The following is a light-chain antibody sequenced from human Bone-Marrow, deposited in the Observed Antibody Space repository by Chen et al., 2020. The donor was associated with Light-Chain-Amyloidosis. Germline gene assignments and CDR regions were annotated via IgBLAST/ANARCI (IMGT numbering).Light chain of an antibody. CDR1: DLPTKY. V-gene: IGLV3-25*03. CDR2: RDT. Sequence: SYELTQPPSVSVSPGQTARITCSGDDLPTKYAYWYQQKPGQAPVLVIHRDTERPSGISERFAGSNSGPTATLTISGVQAEDEADYHCQSADSSGTYEVIFGGGTKLTVL. J-gene: IGLJ2*01. CDR3: QSADSSGTYEVI.